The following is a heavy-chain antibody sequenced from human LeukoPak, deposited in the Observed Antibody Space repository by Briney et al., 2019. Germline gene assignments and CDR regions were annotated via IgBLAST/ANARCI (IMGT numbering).Heavy chain of an antibody. CDR3: ASYSNSWYYFDY. Sequence: SETLSLTCTVSGGSITSYYWSWIRQPPGKGLEWIGYMYYSGHSYYNPSLKSRVTISVDTSKNQFSLKLSSMTAADTAVYYCASYSNSWYYFDYWGQGTLVTVCS. CDR2: MYYSGHS. CDR1: GGSITSYY. J-gene: IGHJ4*02. V-gene: IGHV4-59*01. D-gene: IGHD6-13*01.